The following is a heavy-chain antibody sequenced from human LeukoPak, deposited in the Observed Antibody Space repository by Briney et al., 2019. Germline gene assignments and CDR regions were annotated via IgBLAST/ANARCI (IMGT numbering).Heavy chain of an antibody. D-gene: IGHD6-19*01. CDR3: ASQSSGWFDY. CDR1: GFTVSSNY. V-gene: IGHV3-53*04. Sequence: GSLRLSXAASGFTVSSNYMSWVRQAPGKGLEWVSVIYSGGSTYYADSVKGRFTISRHNSKNTLYLQMNSLRAEDTAVYYCASQSSGWFDYWGQGTLVTVSS. CDR2: IYSGGST. J-gene: IGHJ4*02.